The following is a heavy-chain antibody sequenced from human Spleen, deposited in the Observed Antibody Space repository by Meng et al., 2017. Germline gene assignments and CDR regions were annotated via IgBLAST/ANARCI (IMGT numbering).Heavy chain of an antibody. Sequence: ASVKVSCKASGYTFINYGISWVRQAPGQGLEWMGWISAYNGNTNYAQNLQGRVTMTTHTSTSTAYMELRSLRSDDTAVYYCARDRRNPNGMDVWGQGTTVTVSS. CDR1: GYTFINYG. J-gene: IGHJ6*02. CDR2: ISAYNGNT. D-gene: IGHD1-14*01. V-gene: IGHV1-18*01. CDR3: ARDRRNPNGMDV.